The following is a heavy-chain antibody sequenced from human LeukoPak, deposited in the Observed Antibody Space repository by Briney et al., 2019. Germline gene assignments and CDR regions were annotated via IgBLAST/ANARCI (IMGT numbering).Heavy chain of an antibody. CDR3: ARRSFGYTKPNGGPTFFNF. CDR1: GGSLSSYY. J-gene: IGHJ4*02. Sequence: PSETLSLTCTVSGGSLSSYYWSWMRQSPGKGLGWVGSLYYGGSTNYSPSLKSRVTISVDTSKNRFSLNLNSVTAADTAVYYCARRSFGYTKPNGGPTFFNFWAQGTRVTVPS. CDR2: LYYGGST. D-gene: IGHD2-8*01. V-gene: IGHV4-59*01.